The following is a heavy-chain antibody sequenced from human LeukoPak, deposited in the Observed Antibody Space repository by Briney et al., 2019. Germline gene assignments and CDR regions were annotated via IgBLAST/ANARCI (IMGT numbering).Heavy chain of an antibody. V-gene: IGHV3-15*01. CDR2: IKSKTDGGTT. CDR3: TTGSSSWPFDY. D-gene: IGHD6-13*01. J-gene: IGHJ4*02. CDR1: GFTLSDHY. Sequence: GGSLRLSCAASGFTLSDHYMDWVRQAPGKGLEWVGRIKSKTDGGTTDYAAPVKGRFTISRDDSKNTLYLQMNSLKTEDTAVYYCTTGSSSWPFDYWGQGTLVTVSS.